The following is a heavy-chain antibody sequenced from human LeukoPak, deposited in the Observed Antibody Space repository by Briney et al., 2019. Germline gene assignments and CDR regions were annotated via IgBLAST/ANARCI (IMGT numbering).Heavy chain of an antibody. CDR1: GFTFSSFE. V-gene: IGHV3-48*03. D-gene: IGHD3-9*01. CDR2: ISSSGYTI. Sequence: GGSLRLSCAASGFTFSSFEMNWVRQAPGKGLEWVSYISSSGYTIYYADSVKGRFTISRDNAKNSLYLQMNSLRAEDTAVYYCARDGAIWDILTGYQYYFDYWGQGTLVTVSS. J-gene: IGHJ4*02. CDR3: ARDGAIWDILTGYQYYFDY.